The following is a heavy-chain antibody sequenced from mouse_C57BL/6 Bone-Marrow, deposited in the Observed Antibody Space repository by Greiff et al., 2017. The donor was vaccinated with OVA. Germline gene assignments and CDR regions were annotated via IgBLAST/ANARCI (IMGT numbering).Heavy chain of an antibody. CDR1: GFNIKDDY. CDR3: TLPDYYGSSYFDY. D-gene: IGHD1-1*01. J-gene: IGHJ2*01. V-gene: IGHV14-4*01. Sequence: EVQLQQSGAELVRPGASVKLSCTASGFNIKDDYMHWVKQRPEQGLEWIGCIDPENGDTEYASKFQGKATITADTSSNTAYLQLSSLTSEDAAVYYCTLPDYYGSSYFDYWGRGTTLTVSA. CDR2: IDPENGDT.